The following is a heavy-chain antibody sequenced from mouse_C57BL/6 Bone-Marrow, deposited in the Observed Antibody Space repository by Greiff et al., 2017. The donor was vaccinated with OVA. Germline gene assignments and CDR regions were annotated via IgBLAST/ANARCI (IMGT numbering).Heavy chain of an antibody. J-gene: IGHJ3*01. Sequence: EVKLVESGPVLVKPGASVKMSCKASGYTFTDYYMNWVKQSHGKSLEWIGVINPYNGGTSYNQKFKGKATLTVDKSSSTAYMELNSLTSEDSAVYYCARNSLYYGNTWFAYWGQGTLVTVSA. CDR2: INPYNGGT. CDR1: GYTFTDYY. D-gene: IGHD2-1*01. V-gene: IGHV1-19*01. CDR3: ARNSLYYGNTWFAY.